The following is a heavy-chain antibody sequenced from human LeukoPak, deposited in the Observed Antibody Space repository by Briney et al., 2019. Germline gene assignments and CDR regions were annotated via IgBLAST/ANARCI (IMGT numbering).Heavy chain of an antibody. V-gene: IGHV4-38-2*01. Sequence: SETLSLTCAVSGYAISSGYYWGWIRQPPGKGLEWIGSIYHSGTAYSNPSLKSRVTMSVNTSKNQFSLKLSSVTAADTAVYYCARGETTAADRREGDAFDVWGQETIVTVSS. CDR2: IYHSGTA. CDR1: GYAISSGYY. D-gene: IGHD4-11*01. CDR3: ARGETTAADRREGDAFDV. J-gene: IGHJ3*01.